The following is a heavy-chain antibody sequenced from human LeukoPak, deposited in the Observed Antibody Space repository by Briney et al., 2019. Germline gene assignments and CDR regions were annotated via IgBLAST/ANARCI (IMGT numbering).Heavy chain of an antibody. CDR1: GFTFSSYA. V-gene: IGHV3-23*01. CDR3: TKAWELLSASDI. CDR2: ISGSGGST. Sequence: GGSLRLSCAASGFTFSSYAMSWVRQAPGKGLEWVSAISGSGGSTYYADSVKGRFTISRDNSENTVYLQMDSLRAEDTAIYYCTKAWELLSASDIWGQGTMVTVSS. J-gene: IGHJ3*02. D-gene: IGHD1-26*01.